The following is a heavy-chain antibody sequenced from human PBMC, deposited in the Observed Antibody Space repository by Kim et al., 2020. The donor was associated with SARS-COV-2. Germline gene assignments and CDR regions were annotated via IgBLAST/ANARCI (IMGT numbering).Heavy chain of an antibody. J-gene: IGHJ6*02. CDR2: IIPLFGTV. V-gene: IGHV1-69*13. CDR3: ASSRGWGSSWKYFYNGMDV. CDR1: GGALSSQA. D-gene: IGHD6-13*01. Sequence: SVKVSCKASGGALSSQAISWVRQAPGQGLEWMGGIIPLFGTVNSVQKFQGRVTITADESTSTADMELSSLRSEDTAVYYCASSRGWGSSWKYFYNGMDVWGQGTTVTVSS.